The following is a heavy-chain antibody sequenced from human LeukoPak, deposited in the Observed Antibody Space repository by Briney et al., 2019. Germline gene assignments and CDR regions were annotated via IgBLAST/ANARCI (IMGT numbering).Heavy chain of an antibody. Sequence: ASVKVSCKTSGYTFTDFGMSWVRQAPGQGLEWMGWISAYSGDTKHAHNLQGRVTMTTDTSTNTAYMELRSLRSDDTAVYYCARGRPSDYWGQGTLVTVSS. CDR3: ARGRPSDY. V-gene: IGHV1-18*01. CDR1: GYTFTDFG. J-gene: IGHJ4*02. CDR2: ISAYSGDT.